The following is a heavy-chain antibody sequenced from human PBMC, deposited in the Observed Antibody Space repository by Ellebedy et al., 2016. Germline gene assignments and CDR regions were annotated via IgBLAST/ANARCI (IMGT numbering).Heavy chain of an antibody. Sequence: GESLKISCNGSGYSFTSYWIAWVRQMPGKGPEWMGIIYPDDSDIKYSPSFEGQVTISVDKSINTAYMQLRSLKASDTAMYYCALTGYPTSGWFAPWGQGTLVTVSS. CDR2: IYPDDSDI. CDR1: GYSFTSYW. J-gene: IGHJ5*02. CDR3: ALTGYPTSGWFAP. V-gene: IGHV5-51*01. D-gene: IGHD1-14*01.